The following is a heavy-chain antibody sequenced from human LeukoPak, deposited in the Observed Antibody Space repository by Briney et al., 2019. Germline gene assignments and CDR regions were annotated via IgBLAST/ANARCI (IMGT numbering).Heavy chain of an antibody. CDR1: GYTFTGYY. J-gene: IGHJ4*02. CDR2: INPNSGGT. CDR3: ARAYGSGSYDSDY. D-gene: IGHD3-10*01. V-gene: IGHV1-2*04. Sequence: ASVKVSCKASGYTFTGYYMHWVRQAPGQGLEWMGWINPNSGGTNYAQKFQGWVTMTRDTSISTAYMELSRLRSDDTAVYYCARAYGSGSYDSDYWGQGTLVTVSS.